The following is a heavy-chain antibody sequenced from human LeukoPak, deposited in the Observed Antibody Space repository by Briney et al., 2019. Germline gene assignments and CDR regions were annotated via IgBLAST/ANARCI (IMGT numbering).Heavy chain of an antibody. V-gene: IGHV3-21*04. D-gene: IGHD3-3*01. J-gene: IGHJ4*02. CDR2: ISGSNSYI. CDR1: GFTFSSYS. Sequence: GGSLRLSCAASGFTFSSYSMNWVRQAPGKGLEWVSSISGSNSYIYYADSMKGRFTISRDNAKNSLYLQMNSLRAEDTAVYYCARAPYDFWSGYYGGLYFDYWGQGTLVTVSS. CDR3: ARAPYDFWSGYYGGLYFDY.